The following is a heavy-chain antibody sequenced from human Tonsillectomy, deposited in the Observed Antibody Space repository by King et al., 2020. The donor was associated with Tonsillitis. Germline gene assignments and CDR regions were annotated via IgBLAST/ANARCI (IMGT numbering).Heavy chain of an antibody. D-gene: IGHD2-15*01. CDR2: ITPSGGST. J-gene: IGHJ6*03. CDR3: ASDGTGCSGGSGYHYYYYMDV. V-gene: IGHV1-46*01. CDR1: GYTFTSYY. Sequence: QLVQSGAEVKKPGASVKVSCKASGYTFTSYYMHWVRQAPGQGLEWMGIITPSGGSTSYAQKFPGRVTMTRDTSPSPVYMELRSLRSEDTAVYYCASDGTGCSGGSGYHYYYYMDVWGKGTTVTVSS.